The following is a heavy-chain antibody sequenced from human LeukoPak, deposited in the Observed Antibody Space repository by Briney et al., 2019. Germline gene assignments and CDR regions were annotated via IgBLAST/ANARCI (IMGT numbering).Heavy chain of an antibody. J-gene: IGHJ6*03. CDR2: ISSGSSTI. V-gene: IGHV3-48*01. D-gene: IGHD4-23*01. CDR3: ARDRATVVAYYYYYMDV. Sequence: GGSLRLSCAASGFTFSSYSMNWVRQAPGKGLEWVSYISSGSSTIYYADSVKGRFTISRDNAKNSLYLQMNSLRAEDTAVYYCARDRATVVAYYYYYMDVWGKGTTVTVSS. CDR1: GFTFSSYS.